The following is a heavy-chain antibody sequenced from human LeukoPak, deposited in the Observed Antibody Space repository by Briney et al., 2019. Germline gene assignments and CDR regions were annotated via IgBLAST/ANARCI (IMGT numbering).Heavy chain of an antibody. CDR2: IYYSGST. V-gene: IGHV4-59*01. J-gene: IGHJ5*02. Sequence: PSETLSLTCTVSGGSISSYYWSWIRQPPGKGLEWIGYIYYSGSTNYNPSLKSRVTISVDTSKNQFSLKLSSVTAADTAVYYWASDYGAKNWFDPWGQGTLVTVSS. CDR1: GGSISSYY. CDR3: ASDYGAKNWFDP. D-gene: IGHD3-10*01.